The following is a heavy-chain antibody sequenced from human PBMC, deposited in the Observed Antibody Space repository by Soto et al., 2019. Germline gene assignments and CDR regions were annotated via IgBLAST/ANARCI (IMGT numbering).Heavy chain of an antibody. D-gene: IGHD3-16*01. Sequence: QVQLVQSGAEVKKPGASVKVSCKASGYTFTSYYMHWVRQAPGQGLEWMGIINPSGGSTSYAQKFQGRVTMTRDTSTSTVYMELSSLRSEDTGVYYCARHDPYYDYVWGSYGWFDPWGQGTLVTVSS. CDR2: INPSGGST. V-gene: IGHV1-46*01. J-gene: IGHJ5*02. CDR1: GYTFTSYY. CDR3: ARHDPYYDYVWGSYGWFDP.